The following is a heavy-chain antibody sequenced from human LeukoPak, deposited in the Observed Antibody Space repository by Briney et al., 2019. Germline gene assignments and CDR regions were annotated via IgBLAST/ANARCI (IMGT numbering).Heavy chain of an antibody. CDR3: ARDKPTYYSSGFDY. Sequence: ASVKVSCKASGYTFTSYGISWVRQAPGQRLEWMGWINAGNGNTKYSQKFQGRVTITRDTSASTAYMELSSLRSEDTAVYYCARDKPTYYSSGFDYWGQGTLVTVSS. V-gene: IGHV1-3*01. J-gene: IGHJ4*02. D-gene: IGHD6-19*01. CDR2: INAGNGNT. CDR1: GYTFTSYG.